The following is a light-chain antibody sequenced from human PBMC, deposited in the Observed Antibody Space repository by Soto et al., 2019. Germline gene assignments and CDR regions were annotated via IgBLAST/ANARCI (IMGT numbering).Light chain of an antibody. CDR3: QQYASSPLT. J-gene: IGKJ4*01. CDR2: GAS. CDR1: QSVRSNY. Sequence: EIVLTQSPGTLSLSSGERATLSCRASQSVRSNYLAWYQQKPGQAPRLLIYGASRRATGIPDRFGGSGSGTDFTLTISRLEPEDFAVYYCQQYASSPLTFGGRTKVEIK. V-gene: IGKV3-20*01.